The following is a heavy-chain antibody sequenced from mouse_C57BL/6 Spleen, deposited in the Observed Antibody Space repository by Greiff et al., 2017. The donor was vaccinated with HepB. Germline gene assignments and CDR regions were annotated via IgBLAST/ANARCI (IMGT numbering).Heavy chain of an antibody. CDR2: IDPSDSET. D-gene: IGHD1-1*01. V-gene: IGHV1-52*01. CDR3: ARGEGSSPYAMDY. CDR1: GYTFTSYW. J-gene: IGHJ4*01. Sequence: VQLQQPGAELVRPGSSVKLSCKASGYTFTSYWMHWVKQRPIQGLEWIGNIDPSDSETHYNQKFKDKATLTVDKSSSTAYMQLSSLTSEDSAVYYCARGEGSSPYAMDYWGQGTSVTVSS.